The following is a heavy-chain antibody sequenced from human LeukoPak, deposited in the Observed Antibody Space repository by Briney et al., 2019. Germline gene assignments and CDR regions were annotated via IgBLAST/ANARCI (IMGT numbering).Heavy chain of an antibody. Sequence: KTSETLSLTCAVYGGSLSGYYWSWIRQPPGKGLEWIGEINHSGSTNYNPSLKSRVTISVDTSKNQFSLKLSSVTAADTAVYYCAKMGRITMVRGVTRGWFDPWGQGTLVTVSS. V-gene: IGHV4-34*01. D-gene: IGHD3-10*01. CDR2: INHSGST. CDR3: AKMGRITMVRGVTRGWFDP. CDR1: GGSLSGYY. J-gene: IGHJ5*02.